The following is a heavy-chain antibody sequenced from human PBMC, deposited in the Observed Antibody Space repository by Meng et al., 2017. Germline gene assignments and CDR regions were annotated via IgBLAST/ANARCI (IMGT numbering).Heavy chain of an antibody. CDR3: ARDEDISAAGYLLGDF. V-gene: IGHV1-2*06. D-gene: IGHD6-13*01. CDR2: IDLKSDNT. J-gene: IGHJ4*02. CDR1: GYTFAAYW. Sequence: SGPEVKKPGASVKVSCKASGYTFAAYWIQWVRQAPGQGLEWMGRIDLKSDNTHYAQKFQGRVTMTRDTSISTAYMELSGLRSDDTAVYYCARDEDISAAGYLLGDFWGQGTLVTVSS.